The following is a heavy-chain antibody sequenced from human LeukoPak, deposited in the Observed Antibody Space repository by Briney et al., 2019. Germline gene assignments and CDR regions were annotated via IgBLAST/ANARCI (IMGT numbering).Heavy chain of an antibody. CDR2: INHSGST. CDR1: GGSFSGYY. D-gene: IGHD3-22*01. CDR3: ARGLSSGYYDY. J-gene: IGHJ4*02. V-gene: IGHV4-34*01. Sequence: SETLSLTCAVYGGSFSGYYWSWIRQPPGKGLEWIGEINHSGSTIYNPSLKSRVTISVDTSKNQFSLKLSSVTAADTAVYYCARGLSSGYYDYWGQGTLVTVSS.